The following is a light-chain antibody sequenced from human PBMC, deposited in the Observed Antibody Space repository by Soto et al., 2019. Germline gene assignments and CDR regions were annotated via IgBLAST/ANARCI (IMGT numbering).Light chain of an antibody. Sequence: QSVLTQPPSASGTPGQRVTISCSGSSSSIGSNPVDWYQHLPGTAPKLLIYNNNQRPSGGPDRFSGSKSGTSASLAISGLQSEDEADYYCAAWDDSLNGRVFGGGTKLTVL. CDR2: NNN. V-gene: IGLV1-44*01. J-gene: IGLJ3*02. CDR3: AAWDDSLNGRV. CDR1: SSSIGSNP.